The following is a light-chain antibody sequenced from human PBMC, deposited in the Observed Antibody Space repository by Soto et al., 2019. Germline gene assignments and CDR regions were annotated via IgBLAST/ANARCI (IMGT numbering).Light chain of an antibody. CDR3: QQYGSSPFT. Sequence: EIVLTHSPGTLSLSPGERSTLSCGNSQRVTSSYLAWYQQKPGQAPRLLIYGASSRATGIPDRFSGSGPGTDFTLTISRLEPEDFAVYYCQQYGSSPFTFGPGTKVDIK. J-gene: IGKJ3*01. CDR1: QRVTSSY. V-gene: IGKV3-20*01. CDR2: GAS.